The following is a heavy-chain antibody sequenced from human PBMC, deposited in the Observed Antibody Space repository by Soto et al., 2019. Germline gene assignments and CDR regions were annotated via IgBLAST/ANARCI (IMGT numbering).Heavy chain of an antibody. CDR2: IYYSGST. V-gene: IGHV4-39*01. D-gene: IGHD1-26*01. Sequence: SETLSLTCTVSGGSISSSSYYWGWIRQPPGKGLEWIGSIYYSGSTYYNPSLKSRVTISVDTSKNQFSLKLSSVTAADTAVYYCARLRLSGSYLLGFDYWGQGTLVTVSS. CDR3: ARLRLSGSYLLGFDY. CDR1: GGSISSSSYY. J-gene: IGHJ4*02.